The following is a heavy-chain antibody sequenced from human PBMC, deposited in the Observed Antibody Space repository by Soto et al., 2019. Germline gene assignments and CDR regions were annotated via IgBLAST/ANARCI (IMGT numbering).Heavy chain of an antibody. CDR1: GYTFTAYG. CDR3: ARGLALGDYYYMDV. CDR2: VSAYNGVT. Sequence: QVHLVQSGAEVKEPGDSVKVSCKASGYTFTAYGINWVRQAPGQGLEWMGWVSAYNGVTNYAQKLHGRVAMTTDTSTKTAYMELRSLRPDDTAVYYCARGLALGDYYYMDVWGIGTTVTVSS. V-gene: IGHV1-18*01. J-gene: IGHJ6*03. D-gene: IGHD1-26*01.